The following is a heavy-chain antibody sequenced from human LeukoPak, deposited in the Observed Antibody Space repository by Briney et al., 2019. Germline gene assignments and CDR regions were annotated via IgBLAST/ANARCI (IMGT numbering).Heavy chain of an antibody. Sequence: PSETLSLTCTVSGGSISSYYWSWIRQPPGKGLEWNGYIYYSGSTNYNPSLKSRVTISVDTSKNQFSLKLSSVTAADTAVYYCARIGGYAAYYFDYWGQGTLVTVSS. CDR1: GGSISSYY. CDR2: IYYSGST. D-gene: IGHD5-12*01. CDR3: ARIGGYAAYYFDY. V-gene: IGHV4-59*01. J-gene: IGHJ4*02.